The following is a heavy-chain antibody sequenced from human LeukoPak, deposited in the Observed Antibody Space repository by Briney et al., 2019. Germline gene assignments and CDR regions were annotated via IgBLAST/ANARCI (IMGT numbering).Heavy chain of an antibody. V-gene: IGHV1-24*01. CDR2: FDPEDGET. J-gene: IGHJ4*02. CDR3: ATYRGVIETYDY. Sequence: ASVKVSCKVSGYTLTELSMHWVRQAPGKWLEWMGGFDPEDGETIYAQKFQGRVTMTEDTSTDTAYMELSSLRSEDTAVYYCATYRGVIETYDYWGQGTLVTVSS. D-gene: IGHD3-10*01. CDR1: GYTLTELS.